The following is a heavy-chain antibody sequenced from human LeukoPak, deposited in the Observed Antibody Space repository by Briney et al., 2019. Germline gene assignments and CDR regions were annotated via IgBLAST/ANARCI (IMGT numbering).Heavy chain of an antibody. D-gene: IGHD3-9*01. J-gene: IGHJ6*02. CDR3: TKDYCGKFCSAV. CDR2: ITNSGGST. CDR1: GFTFSAFG. V-gene: IGHV3-23*01. Sequence: GGSLRLSCAASGFTFSAFGMNWVRQAPGKGLEWVSTITNSGGSTYYVDSVKGRFTISRDNSKNTLYLQMNSLRAEDTAKYYCTKDYCGKFCSAVWGQGTTVTVSS.